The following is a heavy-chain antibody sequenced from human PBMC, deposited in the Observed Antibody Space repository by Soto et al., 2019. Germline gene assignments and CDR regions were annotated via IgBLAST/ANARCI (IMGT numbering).Heavy chain of an antibody. Sequence: SETPSLTCSVSGGSISSGAYSWSWIRQPQGKGLEWIGNIYHSGTTYYSPSLKSRVTMLIDKSKNQFSLKLTSVTAADTAVYYCGNLDFLKGGMDVWGQGTTVTVSS. CDR3: GNLDFLKGGMDV. CDR1: GGSISSGAYS. CDR2: IYHSGTT. V-gene: IGHV4-30-2*01. D-gene: IGHD3-9*01. J-gene: IGHJ6*02.